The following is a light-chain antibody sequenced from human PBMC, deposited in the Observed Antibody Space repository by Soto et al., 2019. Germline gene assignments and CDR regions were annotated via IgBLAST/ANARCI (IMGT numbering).Light chain of an antibody. CDR2: DAS. V-gene: IGKV3-15*01. Sequence: EIMMTQSPATLSVSPGDRATLSCRASQSGSSSLAWYQQIPGQAPRLLIYDASTRATGIPARFGGSGSGTEFTLTISSLQSEGFAVNYCQQYNNWPPLTLGGGTKVELK. J-gene: IGKJ4*01. CDR1: QSGSSS. CDR3: QQYNNWPPLT.